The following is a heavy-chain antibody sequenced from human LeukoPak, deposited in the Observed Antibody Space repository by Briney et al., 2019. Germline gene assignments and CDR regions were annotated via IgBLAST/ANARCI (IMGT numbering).Heavy chain of an antibody. CDR3: ARGVTPARKCWFDP. D-gene: IGHD2-21*02. CDR1: GGSISSYY. Sequence: PSETLSLTCAVYGGSISSYYWSWIRQPPGKGLEWIGYIYYSGSTNYNPSLKSRVTISVDTSKNQFSLKLSSVTAADTAVYYCARGVTPARKCWFDPWGQGTLVTVSS. CDR2: IYYSGST. V-gene: IGHV4-59*01. J-gene: IGHJ5*02.